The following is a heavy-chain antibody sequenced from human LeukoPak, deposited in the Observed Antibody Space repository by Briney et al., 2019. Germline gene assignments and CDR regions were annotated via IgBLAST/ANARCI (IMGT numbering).Heavy chain of an antibody. J-gene: IGHJ6*02. D-gene: IGHD3-3*01. V-gene: IGHV1-69*13. CDR3: ARDSVDFWSGYYYYYYYGMDV. Sequence: ASVKVSCKASGGTFSSYAISWVRQAPGQGLEWMGGIIPIFGTANYAQKFQGRVTITADESTSTAYMELSSLRSEDTAVYYCARDSVDFWSGYYYYYYYGMDVWGQGTTVTVSS. CDR1: GGTFSSYA. CDR2: IIPIFGTA.